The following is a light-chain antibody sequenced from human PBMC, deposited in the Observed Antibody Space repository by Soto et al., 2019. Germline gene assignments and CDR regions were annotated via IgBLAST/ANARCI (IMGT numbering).Light chain of an antibody. V-gene: IGLV2-14*01. CDR3: ASYTTSSTYV. J-gene: IGLJ1*01. CDR1: SSDVGGYSY. CDR2: DVS. Sequence: LKQPVSGSGSPGQSMAISCTGNSSDVGGYSYVSWYQQQPGKAPKLVISDVSNRPSGVSDRFSGSKSGNTASLTISGLQTEDEADYYCASYTTSSTYVFGTGTKVTVL.